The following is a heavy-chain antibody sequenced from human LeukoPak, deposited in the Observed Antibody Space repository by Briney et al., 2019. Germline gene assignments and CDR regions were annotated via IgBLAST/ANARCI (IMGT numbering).Heavy chain of an antibody. CDR1: GGTFSSYA. CDR2: IIPILGIA. D-gene: IGHD3-9*01. Sequence: GASAKVSCKASGGTFSSYAISWVRQAPGQGLEWMGRIIPILGIANYAQKFQGRVTITADKSTSTAYMELSSLRSEDTAVYYCARKYYDILTGYYGPADYWGQGTLVTVSS. CDR3: ARKYYDILTGYYGPADY. J-gene: IGHJ4*02. V-gene: IGHV1-69*04.